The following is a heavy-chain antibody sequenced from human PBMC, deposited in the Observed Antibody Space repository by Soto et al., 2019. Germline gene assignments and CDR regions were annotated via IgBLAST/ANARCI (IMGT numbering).Heavy chain of an antibody. J-gene: IGHJ4*02. D-gene: IGHD6-19*01. V-gene: IGHV2-5*02. Sequence: QITLKESGLTLVKPTQTLTLTCSFSGFSLTTKPMGVRWIRQPPGKALDWLALIYWDGNKYYSPSLKTRLTITKDSSKNQVVLTMTNMDPVDTGTYYCAHSSGWTVDYWGQGTLVAVSS. CDR3: AHSSGWTVDY. CDR1: GFSLTTKPMG. CDR2: IYWDGNK.